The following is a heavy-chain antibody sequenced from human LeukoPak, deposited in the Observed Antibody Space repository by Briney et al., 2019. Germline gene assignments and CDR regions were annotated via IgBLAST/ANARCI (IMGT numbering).Heavy chain of an antibody. CDR2: IYLRGNT. CDR3: ARDGKWIQHAFDI. V-gene: IGHV4-4*02. Sequence: SGTLSLTCAISGGSITSSNWWTWVRPPPGKGLEWVGEIYLRGNTNYNPSLESRVSISVDESKTQLSLRLESVTAADTAVYYCARDGKWIQHAFDIWGQGTMVTVSS. D-gene: IGHD5-18*01. J-gene: IGHJ3*02. CDR1: GGSITSSNW.